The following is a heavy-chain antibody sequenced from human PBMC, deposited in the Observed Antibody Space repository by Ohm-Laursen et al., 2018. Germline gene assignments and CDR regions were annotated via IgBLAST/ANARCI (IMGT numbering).Heavy chain of an antibody. CDR3: ANWFDP. J-gene: IGHJ5*02. CDR1: GFTFSSYA. V-gene: IGHV3-23*01. CDR2: ISGGGGT. Sequence: SLRLSCAASGFTFSSYAMSWVRQAPGKGLEWVSAISGGGGTYYADSVKGRFTISRDNAKNSLYLQMNSLRAEDTAVYYCANWFDPWGQGTLVTVSS.